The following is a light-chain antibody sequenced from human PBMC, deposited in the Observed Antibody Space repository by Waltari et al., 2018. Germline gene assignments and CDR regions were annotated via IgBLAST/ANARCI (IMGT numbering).Light chain of an antibody. CDR3: QVWDSSRHHWV. CDR1: NIGNKN. J-gene: IGLJ3*02. V-gene: IGLV3-21*02. CDR2: DDT. Sequence: SYVLTQAPSVSVAPGQTASVTCGGDNIGNKNVHWYRQKPGQAPVLVVHDDTARPSGIPARLSGSNFGNTATLTISRVEAGDEADYYCQVWDSSRHHWVCGGGTTLTVL.